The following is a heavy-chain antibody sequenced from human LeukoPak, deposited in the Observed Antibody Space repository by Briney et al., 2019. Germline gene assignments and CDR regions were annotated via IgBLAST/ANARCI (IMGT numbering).Heavy chain of an antibody. CDR2: INHSGST. CDR1: GGSFSGYY. V-gene: IGHV4-34*01. CDR3: ARDRADYDFWSGLGHNWFDP. D-gene: IGHD3-3*01. Sequence: PSETLSLTCAVYGGSFSGYYWSWIRQPPGKGLEWIGEINHSGSTNYNPSLKSRVTISVDTSKNQFSLKLSSVTAADTAVYYCARDRADYDFWSGLGHNWFDPWGQGTLVTVSS. J-gene: IGHJ5*02.